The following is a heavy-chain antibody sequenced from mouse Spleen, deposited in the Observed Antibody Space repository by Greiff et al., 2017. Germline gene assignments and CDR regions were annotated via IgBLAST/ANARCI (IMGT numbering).Heavy chain of an antibody. Sequence: EVQLQQSGPELVKPGASVKISCKASGYTFTDYYMNWVKQSHGKSLEWIGDINPNNGGTSYNQKFKGKATLTVDKSSSTAYMELRSLTSEDSAVYYCAPWVRYAMDYWGQGTSVTVSS. CDR1: GYTFTDYY. J-gene: IGHJ4*01. D-gene: IGHD2-14*01. CDR3: APWVRYAMDY. V-gene: IGHV1-26*01. CDR2: INPNNGGT.